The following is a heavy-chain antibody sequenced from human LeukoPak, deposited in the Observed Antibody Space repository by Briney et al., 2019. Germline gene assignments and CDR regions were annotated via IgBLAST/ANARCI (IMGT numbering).Heavy chain of an antibody. D-gene: IGHD6-13*01. CDR1: GFTFSSYA. V-gene: IGHV3-30*04. CDR2: ISYDGSNK. J-gene: IGHJ4*02. Sequence: PGRSLRLSCAASGFTFSSYAMHWVRQAPGKGLEWVAVISYDGSNKYYADSVKGRFTISRDNSKNTLYLQMNSLRADCAKGGGTGYSSSWYSNWGQGTLVTVSS. CDR3: GYSSSWYSN.